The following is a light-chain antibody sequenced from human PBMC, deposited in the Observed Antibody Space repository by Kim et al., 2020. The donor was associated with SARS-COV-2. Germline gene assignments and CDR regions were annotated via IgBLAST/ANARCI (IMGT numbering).Light chain of an antibody. CDR1: QSVLYSPNNKNY. V-gene: IGKV4-1*01. J-gene: IGKJ3*01. Sequence: DIVMTQSPDSLDVSLGERATINCKSSQSVLYSPNNKNYLAWYQQKPEQPPKLLIYWASTRESGVPDRFSGSGSGTDFTLTISSLQAEDVAVYYCRQYYSTPFTFGPGTKVDIK. CDR2: WAS. CDR3: RQYYSTPFT.